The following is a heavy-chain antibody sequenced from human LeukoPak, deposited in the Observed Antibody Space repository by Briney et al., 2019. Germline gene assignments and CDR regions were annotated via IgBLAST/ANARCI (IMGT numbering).Heavy chain of an antibody. D-gene: IGHD3-10*01. V-gene: IGHV4-39*07. Sequence: SETLSLTCTVSGGSISSSSYYWDWIRQPPGKGLEWIGSIYYSGSTYYNPSLKSRVTISVDTSKNQFSLKLSSVTAADTAVYYCARVFAGKGLAFDYWGQGTLVTVSS. J-gene: IGHJ4*02. CDR1: GGSISSSSYY. CDR2: IYYSGST. CDR3: ARVFAGKGLAFDY.